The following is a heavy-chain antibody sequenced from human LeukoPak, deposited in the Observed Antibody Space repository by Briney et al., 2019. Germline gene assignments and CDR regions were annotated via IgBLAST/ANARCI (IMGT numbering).Heavy chain of an antibody. CDR3: ARANVGAFVY. Sequence: GASVKVSCKASVYTFTTYDINWVRQAPGQGLEWMGGMSPNSGNTGYAQKFRCRVTITRNTSISTAYMELSSLRSDDTAVYYCARANVGAFVYWGQGTLGTVSS. V-gene: IGHV1-8*01. CDR2: MSPNSGNT. D-gene: IGHD1-26*01. J-gene: IGHJ4*02. CDR1: VYTFTTYD.